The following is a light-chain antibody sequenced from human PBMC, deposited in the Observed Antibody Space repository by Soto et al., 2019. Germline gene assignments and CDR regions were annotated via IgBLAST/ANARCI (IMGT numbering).Light chain of an antibody. CDR2: RAS. CDR1: ETVDSKY. Sequence: EIVLTQSPGTLSLSPGERATLSCRSSETVDSKYLAWYQQKPGQAPRVLIYRASARATGIPARFSGSGSGTQFTLTISSLEPEDFAVYFCQQYGSSPWTFGQGTKVEV. J-gene: IGKJ1*01. CDR3: QQYGSSPWT. V-gene: IGKV3-20*01.